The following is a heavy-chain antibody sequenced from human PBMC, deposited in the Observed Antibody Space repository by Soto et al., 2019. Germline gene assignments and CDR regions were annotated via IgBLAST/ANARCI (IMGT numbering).Heavy chain of an antibody. J-gene: IGHJ4*02. CDR3: AREGINNYNEFYFDS. Sequence: EVQLVESGGGLVKPGGSLKLSCAASGFAFSTYSMSWVRQAPGKGLEWASSISGSGNYTHYADFLRGRFTISRDNAKTSLFLQMDSLRAEDTAVYYCAREGINNYNEFYFDSWGQGTVVTVSS. V-gene: IGHV3-21*06. CDR1: GFAFSTYS. CDR2: ISGSGNYT. D-gene: IGHD4-4*01.